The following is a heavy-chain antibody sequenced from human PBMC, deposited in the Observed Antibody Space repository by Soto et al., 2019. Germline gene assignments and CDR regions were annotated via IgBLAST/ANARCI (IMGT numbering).Heavy chain of an antibody. D-gene: IGHD6-19*01. J-gene: IGHJ4*02. CDR2: ISYDGSNK. CDR3: ASDPGIAVAGRYYDY. V-gene: IGHV3-30-3*01. CDR1: GFTFSSYA. Sequence: QVQLVESGGGVVQPGRSLRLSCAASGFTFSSYAMQWVRQAPGKGLEWVAVISYDGSNKYYADSLKGRFTISRDNSKNTLYLQMNSLRAEDTAVYYCASDPGIAVAGRYYDYWGQGTLVTVCS.